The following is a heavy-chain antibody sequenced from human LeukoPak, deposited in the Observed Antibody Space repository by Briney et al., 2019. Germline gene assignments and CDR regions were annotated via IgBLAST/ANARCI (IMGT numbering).Heavy chain of an antibody. J-gene: IGHJ6*02. V-gene: IGHV4-34*01. D-gene: IGHD6-13*01. CDR3: ASLYSSSWYEYYYYGMDV. CDR1: GGSFSGYY. Sequence: PSETLSLTCAVYGGSFSGYYWSWIRQPPGKGLEWIGEINHSGSTNYNPSLKSRVTISVDTSKNQFSLKLSSVTAADTAVYYCASLYSSSWYEYYYYGMDVWGQGTTVTVSS. CDR2: INHSGST.